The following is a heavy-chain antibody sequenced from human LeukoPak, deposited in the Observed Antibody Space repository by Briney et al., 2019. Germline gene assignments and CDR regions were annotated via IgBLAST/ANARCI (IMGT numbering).Heavy chain of an antibody. V-gene: IGHV3-30*02. J-gene: IGHJ3*02. CDR1: GFTFTNFA. Sequence: GGSLRLSCAASGFTFTNFAIHWVRQAPGKGLEWVAFIQYDGSIKYYADSVKGRFTISRDNSKNTLYLQMNSLRAEDTAVYYCARNRMVRGVRMGFDIWGRGTMVTVSS. CDR3: ARNRMVRGVRMGFDI. D-gene: IGHD3-10*01. CDR2: IQYDGSIK.